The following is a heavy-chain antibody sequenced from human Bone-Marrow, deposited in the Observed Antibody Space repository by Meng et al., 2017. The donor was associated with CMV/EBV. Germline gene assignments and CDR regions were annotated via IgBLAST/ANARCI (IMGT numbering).Heavy chain of an antibody. J-gene: IGHJ4*02. CDR2: ISSSSSYI. CDR3: AREDDFWSGLDY. CDR1: GFTFSSYS. D-gene: IGHD3-3*01. V-gene: IGHV3-21*01. Sequence: GGSLRLSCAASGFTFSSYSMNWVRQAPGKGLEWVSSISSSSSYIYYADSVKGRFTISRDNAKNSLYLQMNSLRAEDTAVYYCAREDDFWSGLDYWGQGTLVTVSS.